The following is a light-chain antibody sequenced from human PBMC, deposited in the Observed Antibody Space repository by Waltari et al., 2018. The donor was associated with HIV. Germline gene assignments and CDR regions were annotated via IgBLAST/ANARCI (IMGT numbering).Light chain of an antibody. V-gene: IGKV1-33*01. J-gene: IGKJ3*01. CDR1: YDITTY. CDR2: DAS. CDR3: QQYESLPFT. Sequence: DIRMTQSPSSLSASIGDRVTITCQANYDITTYLNWYQQKPGKAPKFLIYDASNLETGVSSRFSGNGSGTDFTFTISSLHPEDVATYYCQQYESLPFTFGPGTQVDIK.